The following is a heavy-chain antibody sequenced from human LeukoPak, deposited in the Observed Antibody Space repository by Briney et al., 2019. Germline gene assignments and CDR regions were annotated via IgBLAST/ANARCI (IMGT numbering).Heavy chain of an antibody. CDR1: GGSLSSYY. Sequence: SETLSLTCTVSGGSLSSYYWSWIRQPPGKGLEWIGYIYYSGSTNYNPSLKSRVTISVDTSKNQFSLKLSSVTAADTAVYYCAGFGDYVHDYWGQGTLVTVSS. CDR2: IYYSGST. D-gene: IGHD4-17*01. CDR3: AGFGDYVHDY. J-gene: IGHJ4*02. V-gene: IGHV4-59*01.